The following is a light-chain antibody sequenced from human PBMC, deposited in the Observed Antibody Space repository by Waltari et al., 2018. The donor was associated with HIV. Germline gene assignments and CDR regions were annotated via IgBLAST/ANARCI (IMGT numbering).Light chain of an antibody. CDR1: QTVLHSSSNKNH. CDR3: QQYYSFPLT. V-gene: IGKV4-1*01. J-gene: IGKJ4*01. CDR2: WAS. Sequence: IAMTQSPDSLAVSLGEKVTINCKSSQTVLHSSSNKNHLAWYQQKAGQRPKLLIYWASTRESGVPDRFIGSGSGTYFSLTIGSLQAEDVAVYYCQQYYSFPLTFGGGTAVEIK.